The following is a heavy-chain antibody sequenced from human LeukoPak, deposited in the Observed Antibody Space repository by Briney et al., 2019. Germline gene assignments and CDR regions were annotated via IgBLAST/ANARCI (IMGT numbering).Heavy chain of an antibody. D-gene: IGHD3-3*01. Sequence: GSVKVSCKASGYTFTGYYMHWVRQAPGQGLEWMGRINRNSGGTNYAQKFKGRVTMTRDTSISTGYMELSRLRSDDTAVYYCARETEVFQFDYWGQGTLVTVSS. CDR3: ARETEVFQFDY. J-gene: IGHJ4*02. V-gene: IGHV1-2*06. CDR2: INRNSGGT. CDR1: GYTFTGYY.